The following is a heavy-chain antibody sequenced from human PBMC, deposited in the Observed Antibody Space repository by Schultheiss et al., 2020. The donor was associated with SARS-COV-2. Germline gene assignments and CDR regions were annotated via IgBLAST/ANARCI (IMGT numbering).Heavy chain of an antibody. CDR2: IYYSGST. J-gene: IGHJ4*02. V-gene: IGHV4-39*07. CDR1: GDSISNGNYY. CDR3: ARCIAAAGLIDY. Sequence: SQTLSLTCTVSGDSISNGNYYWSWIRQHPGKGLEWIGSIYYSGSTYYNPSLKSRVTISVDTSKNQFSLKLSSVTAADTAVYYCARCIAAAGLIDYWGQGTLVTVSS. D-gene: IGHD6-13*01.